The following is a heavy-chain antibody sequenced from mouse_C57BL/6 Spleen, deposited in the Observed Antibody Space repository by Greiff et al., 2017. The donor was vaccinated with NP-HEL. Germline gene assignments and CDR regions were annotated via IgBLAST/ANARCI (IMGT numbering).Heavy chain of an antibody. Sequence: VQLQQSGAELVKPGASVKISCKASGYAFSSYWMNWVKQRPGKGLEWIGQIYPGDGDTNYNGKFKGKATLTADKSSSTAYMQLSSLTSEDSAVYFCARSDGSSPYWYFDVWGTGTTVTVSS. D-gene: IGHD1-1*01. V-gene: IGHV1-80*01. CDR1: GYAFSSYW. J-gene: IGHJ1*03. CDR2: IYPGDGDT. CDR3: ARSDGSSPYWYFDV.